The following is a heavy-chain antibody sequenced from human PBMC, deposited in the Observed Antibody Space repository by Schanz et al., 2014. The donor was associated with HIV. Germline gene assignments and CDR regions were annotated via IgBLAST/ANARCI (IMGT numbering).Heavy chain of an antibody. CDR2: LTPSFRLR. J-gene: IGHJ6*02. Sequence: QVQLVQSGAEVKKPGSSVKVSCKASGGTFSSFAISWVRQAPGQGLEGMGGLTPSFRLRTYAQKLQGRVTIDADESASTAYMELNSLRSDDTAVYYCAKSPIFGDVIFYGMDVWGQGTTVTVSS. CDR1: GGTFSSFA. V-gene: IGHV1-69*01. CDR3: AKSPIFGDVIFYGMDV. D-gene: IGHD3-3*02.